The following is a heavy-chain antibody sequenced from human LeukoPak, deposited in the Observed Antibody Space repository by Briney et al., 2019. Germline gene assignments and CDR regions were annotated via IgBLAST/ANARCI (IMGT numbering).Heavy chain of an antibody. V-gene: IGHV4-59*12. D-gene: IGHD5-12*01. CDR1: GDFISPYY. Sequence: SETLSLTCTVSGDFISPYYWSWIRQPPGKGLAWIGYMYYSGSTNYNPSLKSRVTISLDTPKNQFSLRLNSVTAADTAVYYCARGVAGYGPYDYWGQGTLVTVSS. J-gene: IGHJ4*02. CDR3: ARGVAGYGPYDY. CDR2: MYYSGST.